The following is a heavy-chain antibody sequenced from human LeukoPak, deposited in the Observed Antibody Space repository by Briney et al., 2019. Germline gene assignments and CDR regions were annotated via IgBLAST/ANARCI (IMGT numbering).Heavy chain of an antibody. J-gene: IGHJ4*02. V-gene: IGHV3-23*01. CDR3: AKALSGGCYSGLDS. D-gene: IGHD2-15*01. CDR2: ICGKSKST. Sequence: GGSLRLSCAASGFTFRSYAMSWVRQAPGKGLEWGSSICGKSKSTYYADSVEGRVTISRDDSKSTLFLQMNSMRVEDTAIYNCAKALSGGCYSGLDSWGQRTLVTASS. CDR1: GFTFRSYA.